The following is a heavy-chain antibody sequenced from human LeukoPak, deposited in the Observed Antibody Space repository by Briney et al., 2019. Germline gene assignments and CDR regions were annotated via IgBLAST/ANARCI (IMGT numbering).Heavy chain of an antibody. V-gene: IGHV5-51*01. CDR2: IYPGDSGT. Sequence: GESLKISCKGSEYSFTTYWIGWVRQMPGKGLEWMGIIYPGDSGTRYSPSFQGQVTISADKSISTAYLQWSRLKASDTAMYYCARASAVATANTGYFFDYWGQGTLVTVSS. CDR1: EYSFTTYW. J-gene: IGHJ4*02. D-gene: IGHD2-21*02. CDR3: ARASAVATANTGYFFDY.